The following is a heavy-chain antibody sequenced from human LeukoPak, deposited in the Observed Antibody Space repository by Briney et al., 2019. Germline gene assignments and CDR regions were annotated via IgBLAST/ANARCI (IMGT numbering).Heavy chain of an antibody. J-gene: IGHJ5*02. V-gene: IGHV1-69*01. CDR2: IIPIFGTA. CDR3: ATAAGSNWFDP. D-gene: IGHD6-13*01. Sequence: VASVRVSCKASGGTFSSYAISWVRQAPGQGLEWMGGIIPIFGTANYAQKFQGRVTITADESTSTAYMELSSLRSEDTAVYYCATAAGSNWFDPWGQGTLVTVSS. CDR1: GGTFSSYA.